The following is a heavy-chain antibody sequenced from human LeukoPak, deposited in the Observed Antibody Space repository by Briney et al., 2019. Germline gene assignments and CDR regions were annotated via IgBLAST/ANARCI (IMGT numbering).Heavy chain of an antibody. D-gene: IGHD4-11*01. Sequence: GGSLRLSCAASGFTFSSYSMNWVRQAPGKGLEWVSSISSSSSYIYYADSVKGRFTISRDNAKNSLYLQMNSPRAEDTAVYYCARDRRDYSNYGEGFDYWGQGTLVTVSS. V-gene: IGHV3-21*01. J-gene: IGHJ4*02. CDR2: ISSSSSYI. CDR1: GFTFSSYS. CDR3: ARDRRDYSNYGEGFDY.